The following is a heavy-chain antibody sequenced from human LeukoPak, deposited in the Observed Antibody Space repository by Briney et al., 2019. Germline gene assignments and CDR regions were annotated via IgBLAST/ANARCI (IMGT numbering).Heavy chain of an antibody. CDR3: GKTTVGYSSGQKPAWPVDY. Sequence: GGSLRLSCEASGFTFGSHAMYWVRQAPGKGLEWVAGIFGSGGSPHYADPVKGRFTISRDNSRNTVYLQSNSLRAEDTAVYYCGKTTVGYSSGQKPAWPVDYWGQGTLVTVSS. D-gene: IGHD5-18*01. CDR2: IFGSGGSP. CDR1: GFTFGSHA. J-gene: IGHJ4*02. V-gene: IGHV3-23*01.